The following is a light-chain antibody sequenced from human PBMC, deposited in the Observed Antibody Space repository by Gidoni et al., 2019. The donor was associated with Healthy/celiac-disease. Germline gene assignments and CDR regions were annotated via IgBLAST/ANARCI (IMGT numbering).Light chain of an antibody. J-gene: IGKJ3*01. CDR1: QSLLHSNGYNY. V-gene: IGKV2-28*01. Sequence: DIVLTLSPLSLPVTPGEPASISCRSSQSLLHSNGYNYLDWYLQKPGQSPQLLIYLGANRASGVPDRFSGSGSGTDFTLKISRVEAEDVGVYYCRQALQTPRTFGPGTKVDIK. CDR3: RQALQTPRT. CDR2: LGA.